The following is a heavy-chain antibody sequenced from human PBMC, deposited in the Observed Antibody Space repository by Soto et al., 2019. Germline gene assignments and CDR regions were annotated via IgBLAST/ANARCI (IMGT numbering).Heavy chain of an antibody. J-gene: IGHJ2*01. CDR2: IYYSGST. V-gene: IGHV4-31*03. Sequence: QVQLQESGPGLVKPSQTLSLTCTVSGGSISSGGYYWSWIRQHPGQGLEWIGYIYYSGSTYYNPSLTSRVTISVDPSKNQFSLKLSSVTAADTAVYYCARRSDGDYDWYFDLWGRGTLVTVSS. D-gene: IGHD4-17*01. CDR1: GGSISSGGYY. CDR3: ARRSDGDYDWYFDL.